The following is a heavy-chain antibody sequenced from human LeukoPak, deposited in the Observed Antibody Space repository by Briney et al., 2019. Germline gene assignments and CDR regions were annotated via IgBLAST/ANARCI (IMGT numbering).Heavy chain of an antibody. V-gene: IGHV3-73*01. J-gene: IGHJ6*02. CDR1: GFTFSGSA. CDR3: TSPGYCSSTSCYRVGYYYYGMDV. Sequence: PGGSLRLSCAASGFTFSGSAMHWVRQASGKGLEWVGRIRSKANSYATAYAASVKGRFTISRDDSKNTAYLQMNCLKTEDTAVYYCTSPGYCSSTSCYRVGYYYYGMDVWGQGTTVTVSS. D-gene: IGHD2-2*02. CDR2: IRSKANSYAT.